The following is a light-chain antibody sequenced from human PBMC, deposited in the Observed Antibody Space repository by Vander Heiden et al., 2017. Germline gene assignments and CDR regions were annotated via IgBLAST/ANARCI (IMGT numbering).Light chain of an antibody. J-gene: IGKJ1*01. Sequence: IQLTQFPSSLSASVGDRVTITCRASQSISSYLNWYQQKPGKAPKLLIYAASSLLSGVPSRFSGSGSETDFTLTIRRLQPEDFATYYCQQSDSTPWTFGQGTKVEI. V-gene: IGKV1-39*01. CDR2: AAS. CDR3: QQSDSTPWT. CDR1: QSISSY.